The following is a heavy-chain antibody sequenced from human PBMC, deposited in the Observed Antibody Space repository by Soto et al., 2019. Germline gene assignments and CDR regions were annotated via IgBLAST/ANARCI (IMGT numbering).Heavy chain of an antibody. D-gene: IGHD2-2*01. CDR2: INHSGST. CDR1: GGSFSGYY. V-gene: IGHV4-34*01. J-gene: IGHJ1*01. CDR3: ARGPFGVVVPAAMRAEYFQH. Sequence: SETLSLTCAVYGGSFSGYYWSWIRQPPGKGLEWIGEINHSGSTNYNPSLKSRVTISVDTSKNQFSLKLSSVTAADTAVYYCARGPFGVVVPAAMRAEYFQHWGQDTLVTVSS.